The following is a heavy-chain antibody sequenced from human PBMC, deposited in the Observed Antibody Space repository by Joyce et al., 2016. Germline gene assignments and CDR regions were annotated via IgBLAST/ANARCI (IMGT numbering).Heavy chain of an antibody. CDR3: TRDPRYGSGWSTFDP. Sequence: QVQLVQSGAEVKKPGASVRVSCKTSGYIFNKYTLHWVRQAPGQRLEWMGWINADKGVTTYSQKFQGRVTITRDTSARTTYMELNSLTFGDTAVYYCTRDPRYGSGWSTFDPWGQGTLVTVSS. J-gene: IGHJ5*02. V-gene: IGHV1-3*01. CDR2: INADKGVT. D-gene: IGHD6-13*01. CDR1: GYIFNKYT.